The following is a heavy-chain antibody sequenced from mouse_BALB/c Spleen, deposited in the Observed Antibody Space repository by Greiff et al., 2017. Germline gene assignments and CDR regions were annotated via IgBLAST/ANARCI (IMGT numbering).Heavy chain of an antibody. V-gene: IGHV5-12-1*01. CDR1: GFAFSSYD. CDR3: ARHDGSSHWYFDV. D-gene: IGHD1-1*01. Sequence: EVQGVESGGGLVKPGGSLKLSCAASGFAFSSYDMSWVRQTPEKRLEWVAYISSGGGSTYYPDTVKGRFTISRDNAKNTLYLQMSSLKSEDTAMYYCARHDGSSHWYFDVWGAGTTVTVSS. CDR2: ISSGGGST. J-gene: IGHJ1*01.